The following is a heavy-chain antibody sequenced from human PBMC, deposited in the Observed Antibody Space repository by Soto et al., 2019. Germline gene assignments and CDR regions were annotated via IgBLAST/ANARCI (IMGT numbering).Heavy chain of an antibody. Sequence: GGSLRLSCAASGFTFSSYAMSWVRQAPGKGLEWVSAISGSGGSTYYADSVKGRFTISRDNSKNTLYLQMNSLRAEDTAVYYCAKSRQMAKMNQHEVPPYDYWGQGTLVTVSS. V-gene: IGHV3-23*01. CDR2: ISGSGGST. J-gene: IGHJ4*02. CDR3: AKSRQMAKMNQHEVPPYDY. CDR1: GFTFSSYA. D-gene: IGHD2-2*01.